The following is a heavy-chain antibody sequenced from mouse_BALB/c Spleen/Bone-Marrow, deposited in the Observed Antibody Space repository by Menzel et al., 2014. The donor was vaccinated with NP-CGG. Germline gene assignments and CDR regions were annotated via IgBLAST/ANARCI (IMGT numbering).Heavy chain of an antibody. D-gene: IGHD1-1*01. CDR2: INPTNGRS. Sequence: QVQLKQSGAELVKPGASVKLSCEASGYTFTNYWMHWVNQRPGQGLEWIGEINPTNGRSNYNEEFKSKATLTVDKSSSTAYMQLSSLTSEDSAVYYCARRGDYYGAMDYWGQGTSVTVSS. CDR3: ARRGDYYGAMDY. CDR1: GYTFTNYW. J-gene: IGHJ4*01. V-gene: IGHV1S81*02.